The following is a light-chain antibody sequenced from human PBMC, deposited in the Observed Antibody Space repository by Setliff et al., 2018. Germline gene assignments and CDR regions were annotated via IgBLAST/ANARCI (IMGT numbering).Light chain of an antibody. J-gene: IGLJ2*01. V-gene: IGLV1-40*01. CDR2: TNT. CDR3: QSYDSNVSAVV. CDR1: NSNIGAGYE. Sequence: GAPGQRVTISCTGLNSNIGAGYEVHWYQRFPGTALKLLIYTNTNRPSGVPDRFSASKSGTSASLAITGLQAEDEADYYCQSYDSNVSAVVFGGGTKVTVL.